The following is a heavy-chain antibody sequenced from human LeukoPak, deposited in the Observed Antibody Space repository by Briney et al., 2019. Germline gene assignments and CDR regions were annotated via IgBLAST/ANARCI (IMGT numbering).Heavy chain of an antibody. Sequence: SETLSLTCTVSGGSISSSSYYWGWIRQPPGKGLEWIGSIYTSGSTNYNPSLKSRVTMSVDTSKNQFSLKLSSVTAADTAVYYCARGYCSGGSCYNWFDPWGQGTLVTVSS. CDR1: GGSISSSSYY. CDR3: ARGYCSGGSCYNWFDP. CDR2: IYTSGST. V-gene: IGHV4-39*07. J-gene: IGHJ5*02. D-gene: IGHD2-15*01.